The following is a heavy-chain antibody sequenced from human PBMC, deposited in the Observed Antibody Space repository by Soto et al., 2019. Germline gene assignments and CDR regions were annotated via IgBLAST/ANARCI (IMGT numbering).Heavy chain of an antibody. D-gene: IGHD3-9*01. CDR1: GFTFSSFS. Sequence: GGSLRLSCAASGFTFSSFSLNWVRQAPGKGLEWVAYISSASQNIYYADSVKGRFTISRDNAKNSLDLQMNSLRDEDTAVYYCARERVERYLDWSKMVYYYYGMDVWGQGTTVTVSS. CDR2: ISSASQNI. V-gene: IGHV3-48*02. J-gene: IGHJ6*02. CDR3: ARERVERYLDWSKMVYYYYGMDV.